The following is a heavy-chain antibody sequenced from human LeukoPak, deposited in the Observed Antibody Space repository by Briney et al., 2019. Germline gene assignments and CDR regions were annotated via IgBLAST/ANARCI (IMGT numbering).Heavy chain of an antibody. CDR2: IFYSETT. J-gene: IGHJ4*02. CDR1: GGSVSSSSYY. CDR3: ARGQWLVPLVF. V-gene: IGHV4-39*01. D-gene: IGHD6-19*01. Sequence: SETLSLNCTVPGGSVSSSSYYWRWLRQPPGKGLEWIGSIFYSETTYYSPSLKSRITISVDTSTNQFSLKLSSVTAADTAVYFCARGQWLVPLVFWGQGILVTVSS.